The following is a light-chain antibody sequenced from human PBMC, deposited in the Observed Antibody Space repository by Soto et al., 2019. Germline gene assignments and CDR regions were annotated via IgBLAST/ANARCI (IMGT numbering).Light chain of an antibody. CDR2: AAS. J-gene: IGKJ4*01. CDR1: LSVLYSSNNKNY. Sequence: DIVMTQSPDSLAVSLGERATINCKSSLSVLYSSNNKNYLAWYQQKPGQPPKLLIYAASILQSGVPSRFSGSGSGTDFTLTISSLQPEDFATYFCQQLNSFPLTFGGGTKVDIK. V-gene: IGKV4-1*01. CDR3: QQLNSFPLT.